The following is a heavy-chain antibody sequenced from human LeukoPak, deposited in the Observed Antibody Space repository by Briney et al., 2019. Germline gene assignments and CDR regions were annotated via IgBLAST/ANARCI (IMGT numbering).Heavy chain of an antibody. Sequence: PSETLSLTCTVSGGSISSYYWSWIRQPAGKGLEWIGRIYTSGSTNYNPSLKSRVTISVDTSKNQFSLKLSSVTAADTAVYYCARGRRDGYNYKGCWFDPWGQGTLVTVSS. CDR1: GGSISSYY. CDR3: ARGRRDGYNYKGCWFDP. CDR2: IYTSGST. V-gene: IGHV4-4*07. D-gene: IGHD5-24*01. J-gene: IGHJ5*02.